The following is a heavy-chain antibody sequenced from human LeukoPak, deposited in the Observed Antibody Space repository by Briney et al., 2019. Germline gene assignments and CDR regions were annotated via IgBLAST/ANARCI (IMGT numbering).Heavy chain of an antibody. CDR3: ARDSDVSGYYSYFDY. J-gene: IGHJ4*02. D-gene: IGHD3-22*01. CDR1: GFTFGGYD. Sequence: GGSLGLFCEASGFTFGGYDFHGVRQAPGKGLEWVAVMWSDGNRKYYADSVKGRFNTYRDNCKNTMYMQMDSLRVEDKAVYYCARDSDVSGYYSYFDYWGQGTRVTVAS. CDR2: MWSDGNRK. V-gene: IGHV3-33*04.